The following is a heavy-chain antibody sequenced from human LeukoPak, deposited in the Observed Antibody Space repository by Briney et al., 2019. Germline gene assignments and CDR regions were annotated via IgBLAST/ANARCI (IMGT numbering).Heavy chain of an antibody. CDR3: AKSLRDYYYYMDV. V-gene: IGHV3-30*02. Sequence: GGSLGLSCAASGFTFSSYGMHWVRQAPGKGLEWVAFIRYDGSNKYYADSVKGRFTISRDNSKNTLYLQMNSLRAEDTAVYYCAKSLRDYYYYMDVWGKGTTVTVSS. CDR1: GFTFSSYG. CDR2: IRYDGSNK. J-gene: IGHJ6*03.